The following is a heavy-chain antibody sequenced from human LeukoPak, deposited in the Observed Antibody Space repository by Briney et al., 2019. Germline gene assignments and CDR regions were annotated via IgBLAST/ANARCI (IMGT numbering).Heavy chain of an antibody. CDR3: AREPRIFADSSPLVVAATSVY. CDR2: IYHSGST. CDR1: GGSISSGGYY. V-gene: IGHV4-30-2*01. Sequence: PSETLSLTCTVSGGSISSGGYYWSWIRQPPGKGLEWIGYIYHSGSTYYNPSLKSRVTISVDRSKNQFSLKLSSVTAADTAVYYCAREPRIFADSSPLVVAATSVYWGQGTLVTVSS. D-gene: IGHD2-15*01. J-gene: IGHJ4*02.